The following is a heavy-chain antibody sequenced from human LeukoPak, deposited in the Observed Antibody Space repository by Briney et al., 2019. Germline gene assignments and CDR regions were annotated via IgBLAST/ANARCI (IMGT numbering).Heavy chain of an antibody. V-gene: IGHV3-21*01. CDR3: ARDSIYADPSDYYYDH. CDR1: GFIFSYYN. D-gene: IGHD3-22*01. Sequence: GGSLRLSCAASGFIFSYYNMNWVRQAPGKGPEWVAFISGTSTTIFYADAVKGRFTISRDNAKNSLYLQMNSLRAEDTAVYYCARDSIYADPSDYYYDHWGQGTLVTVSS. J-gene: IGHJ5*02. CDR2: ISGTSTTI.